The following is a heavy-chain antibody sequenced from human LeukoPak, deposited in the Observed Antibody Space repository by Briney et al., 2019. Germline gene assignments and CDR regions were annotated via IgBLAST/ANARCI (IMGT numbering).Heavy chain of an antibody. CDR2: IYHSGST. CDR3: ARIPGPRYYGSGWFDFDY. D-gene: IGHD3-10*01. Sequence: PSETLSLTCTVSGGSISSGGYYWSWIRQPPGKGLEWIGYIYHSGSTYYNPSLKSRVTISVDRSKNQFSLKLSSVTAADTAVYYCARIPGPRYYGSGWFDFDYWGQGTLVTVSS. J-gene: IGHJ4*02. V-gene: IGHV4-30-2*01. CDR1: GGSISSGGYY.